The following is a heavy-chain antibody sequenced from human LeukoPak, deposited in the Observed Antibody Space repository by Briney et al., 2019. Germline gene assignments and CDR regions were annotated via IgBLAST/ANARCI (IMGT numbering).Heavy chain of an antibody. V-gene: IGHV3-21*01. CDR2: ISSSSSYI. CDR1: GFTFGDYA. J-gene: IGHJ4*02. CDR3: AREIAVTAFDY. Sequence: GGSLRLSCTASGFTFGDYAMSWFRQAPGKGLEWVSFISSSSSYIYYADSVKGRFTISRDNAKNSLYLQMNSLRAEDTAVYYCAREIAVTAFDYWGQGTLVTVSS. D-gene: IGHD6-19*01.